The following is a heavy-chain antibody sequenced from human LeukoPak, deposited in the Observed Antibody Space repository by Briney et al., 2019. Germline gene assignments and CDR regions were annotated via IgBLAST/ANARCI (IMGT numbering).Heavy chain of an antibody. D-gene: IGHD3-22*01. CDR2: IKQDRSEK. CDR1: GFTFSNYW. V-gene: IGHV3-7*01. CDR3: ARRSVAYDSSGYSPVYYFDY. J-gene: IGHJ4*02. Sequence: GGSLRLSCAASGFTFSNYWMSWVRQAPGKWLEWVANIKQDRSEKYYVDSVKGRFTISRDNAKNSLYLQMNSLRAEDTAVYYCARRSVAYDSSGYSPVYYFDYWGQGTLVTVSS.